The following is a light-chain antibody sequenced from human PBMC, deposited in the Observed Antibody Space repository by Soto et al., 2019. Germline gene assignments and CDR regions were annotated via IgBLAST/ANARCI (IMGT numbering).Light chain of an antibody. V-gene: IGKV1-5*03. CDR1: QSISSW. J-gene: IGKJ4*01. CDR2: KAS. Sequence: DIQMTQSPSTLSASVGDRVTITCRASQSISSWLAWYQQKPGKAPKLLIYKASSLESGVPDRFSGSGSGTDFTLTISSLQAEDVAVYYCQQYISLPYTFGGGTKVDIK. CDR3: QQYISLPYT.